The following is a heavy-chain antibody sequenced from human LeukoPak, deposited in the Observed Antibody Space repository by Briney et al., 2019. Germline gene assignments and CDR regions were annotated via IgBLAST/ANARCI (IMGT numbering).Heavy chain of an antibody. CDR3: ARDGGTDWYDP. CDR1: GFTISGYW. CDR2: IKQDGSEK. Sequence: GGSLRLSCAASGFTISGYWMTWVRQARGKGLEWVANIKQDGSEKTYVDSVKGRFIISRDNAKNSIYLQMNSLRVEDTAMYYCARDGGTDWYDPWGQGTLVTVSS. J-gene: IGHJ5*02. V-gene: IGHV3-7*01. D-gene: IGHD3-16*01.